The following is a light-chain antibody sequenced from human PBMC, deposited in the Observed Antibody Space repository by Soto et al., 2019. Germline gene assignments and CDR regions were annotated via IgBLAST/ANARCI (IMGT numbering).Light chain of an antibody. J-gene: IGKJ4*01. V-gene: IGKV3-15*01. CDR1: QSVVNS. CDR3: QQYHNWPLT. Sequence: EIMMTQSPATLSVSPGERATLSCRASQSVVNSLAWYQQKPGQAPRVLIYGASTGATGIPARFSGSGSGTEFTLTISSLQSEDFAVYYCQQYHNWPLTFGGGTKVEIK. CDR2: GAS.